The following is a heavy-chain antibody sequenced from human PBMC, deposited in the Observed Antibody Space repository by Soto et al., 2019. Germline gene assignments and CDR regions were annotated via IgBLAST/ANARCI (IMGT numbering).Heavy chain of an antibody. CDR2: IYYSGST. CDR1: GGSISRSSYY. D-gene: IGHD1-1*01. Sequence: QLQLQESGPGLVKPSETLSLTCTVSGGSISRSSYYWGWIRQPPGKGLEWIGSIYYSGSTYYNPSLKSRVTISVEPSKHQFPRKLSSVTAADTAVYYCARHDWNGVDYWGQGTLVTVSS. V-gene: IGHV4-39*01. J-gene: IGHJ4*02. CDR3: ARHDWNGVDY.